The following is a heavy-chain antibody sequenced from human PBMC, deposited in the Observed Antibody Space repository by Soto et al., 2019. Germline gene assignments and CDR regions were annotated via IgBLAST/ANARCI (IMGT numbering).Heavy chain of an antibody. CDR2: ISGSEGST. J-gene: IGHJ3*02. CDR3: AKGHVVVVIAISYDVHSFDI. Sequence: PGGSLRLSCAASGFTSSSYAMSWVRQAPGKGLEWVSTISGSEGSTYYADSVRGRFTISRDNCKNTVHLQMNSLRAEDAAVYYCAKGHVVVVIAISYDVHSFDIWGQGTLVTVSS. D-gene: IGHD2-21*01. V-gene: IGHV3-23*01. CDR1: GFTSSSYA.